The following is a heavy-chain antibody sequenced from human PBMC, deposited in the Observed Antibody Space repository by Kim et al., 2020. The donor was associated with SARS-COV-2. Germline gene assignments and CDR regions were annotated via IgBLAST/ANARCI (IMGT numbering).Heavy chain of an antibody. J-gene: IGHJ3*01. Sequence: GGSLRLSCVASGFTFSDYYMNWIRQAPGKGLEWVSYVSTSRSYTNYADSVKGRFTISRDNAKNSVYLQMNSLGAEDTAVYYCARSEEYFYGSSGYTPAFDVWGQGTMVTVSP. V-gene: IGHV3-11*03. CDR1: GFTFSDYY. CDR2: VSTSRSYT. CDR3: ARSEEYFYGSSGYTPAFDV. D-gene: IGHD3-22*01.